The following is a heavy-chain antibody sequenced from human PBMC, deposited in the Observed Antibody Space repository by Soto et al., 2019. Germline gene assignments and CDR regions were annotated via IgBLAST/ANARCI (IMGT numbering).Heavy chain of an antibody. D-gene: IGHD3-10*01. J-gene: IGHJ4*02. CDR3: AKILGGDPPGGFDY. V-gene: IGHV3-9*01. CDR2: ISWNSGSI. CDR1: GFTFDDYA. Sequence: GGSLRLSCAASGFTFDDYAMHWVRQAPGKGLEWVSGISWNSGSIGYADSVKGRFTISRDNAKNSLYLQMNSLRAEDTALYYCAKILGGDPPGGFDYWGQGTLVTVSS.